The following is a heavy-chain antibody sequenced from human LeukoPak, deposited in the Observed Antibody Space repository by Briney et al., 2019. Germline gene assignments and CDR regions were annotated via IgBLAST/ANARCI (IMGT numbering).Heavy chain of an antibody. CDR1: GFTLSRYA. J-gene: IGHJ4*02. CDR3: ARGAATVDY. CDR2: ISYDGSNK. V-gene: IGHV3-30-3*01. D-gene: IGHD6-25*01. Sequence: GCALTLPCAASGFTLSRYAMHWVRQAAARGLEWVAVISYDGSNKYYADSVKGRFTISRDNSKNTLYLQMNSLRAEDTAVYYCARGAATVDYWGQGTLVTVSS.